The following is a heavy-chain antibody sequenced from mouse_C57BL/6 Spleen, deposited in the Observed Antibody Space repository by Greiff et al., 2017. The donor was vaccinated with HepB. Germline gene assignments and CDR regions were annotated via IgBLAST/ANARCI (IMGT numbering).Heavy chain of an antibody. CDR2: IHPNSGST. CDR3: ARFLTGRLDY. V-gene: IGHV1-64*01. CDR1: GYTFTSYW. J-gene: IGHJ2*01. Sequence: QVQLQQSGAELVKPGASVKLSCKASGYTFTSYWMHWVKQRPGQGLEWIGMIHPNSGSTNYNEKFKSKATLTVDKSSSTAYMQLSSLTSEDSAVYYCARFLTGRLDYWGQGTTLTVSS. D-gene: IGHD4-1*01.